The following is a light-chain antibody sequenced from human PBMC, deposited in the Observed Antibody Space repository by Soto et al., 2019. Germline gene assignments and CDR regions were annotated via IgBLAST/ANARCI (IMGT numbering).Light chain of an antibody. CDR2: GAS. Sequence: EIVLTQSPGTLSLSPGGRATLSCRASQSVRSSHLAWYQQKPGQAPRLLIYGASSRATGIPDRFSGSGSGTDFTLTISRLEPEDFAVYYCQQYGSSLWTFGQGTKVDIK. CDR1: QSVRSSH. J-gene: IGKJ1*01. CDR3: QQYGSSLWT. V-gene: IGKV3-20*01.